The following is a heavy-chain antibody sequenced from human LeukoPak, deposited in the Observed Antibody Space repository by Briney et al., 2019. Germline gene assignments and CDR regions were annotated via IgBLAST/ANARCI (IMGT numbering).Heavy chain of an antibody. J-gene: IGHJ4*02. Sequence: AGGSLRLSCAASGLSFSTYSMNWVRQAPGKGLEWVSAISGSGGSTYYADSVKGRFTISRDNSKNTLYLQMNSLRAEDTAVYYCAKDRKRGAAGIGYFDYWGQGTLVTVSS. CDR3: AKDRKRGAAGIGYFDY. CDR1: GLSFSTYS. CDR2: ISGSGGST. V-gene: IGHV3-23*01. D-gene: IGHD6-13*01.